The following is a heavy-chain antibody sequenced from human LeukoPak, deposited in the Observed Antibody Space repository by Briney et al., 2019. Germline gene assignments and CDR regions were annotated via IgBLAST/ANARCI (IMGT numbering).Heavy chain of an antibody. CDR1: GFTFSSYA. V-gene: IGHV3-23*01. J-gene: IGHJ5*02. CDR3: AKVQGWNLLGSWFDP. CDR2: ISGSGGST. D-gene: IGHD1-1*01. Sequence: GGSLRLSCAASGFTFSSYAMSWVRQAPGKGLEWVSTISGSGGSTYYADSVKGRFTISRDNSKNTLYLQMNSLRAEDTAVYYCAKVQGWNLLGSWFDPWGQGTLVTVSS.